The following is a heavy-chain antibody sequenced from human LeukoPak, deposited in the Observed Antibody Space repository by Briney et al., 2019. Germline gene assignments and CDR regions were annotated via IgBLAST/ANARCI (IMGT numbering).Heavy chain of an antibody. CDR3: AKDHCSRGTCYYYYYMDV. CDR2: IRNDGTNK. Sequence: GRSLRLSCAASGFTFSSYGMHWVRRAPGKGLEWVAVIRNDGTNKYYADSVKGRFTISRDNSKNTVHLQMNSLRAEDTAVYYCAKDHCSRGTCYYYYYMDVWGKGTTVTVSS. CDR1: GFTFSSYG. V-gene: IGHV3-30*02. J-gene: IGHJ6*03. D-gene: IGHD2-15*01.